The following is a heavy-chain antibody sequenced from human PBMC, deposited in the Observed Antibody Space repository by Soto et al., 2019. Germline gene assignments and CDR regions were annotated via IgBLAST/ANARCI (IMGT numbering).Heavy chain of an antibody. V-gene: IGHV3-30-3*01. Sequence: QVQLVESGGGVVQPGRSLRLSCAASGFTFSSYAMHWVRQAPGKGLEWVAVISYDGSNKYYADSVKGRFTISRDNSKNTLYLQMNILSAEDTAVYYFARDLYYDTGAYWGQGTLVTVSS. J-gene: IGHJ4*02. CDR3: ARDLYYDTGAY. CDR1: GFTFSSYA. CDR2: ISYDGSNK. D-gene: IGHD3-22*01.